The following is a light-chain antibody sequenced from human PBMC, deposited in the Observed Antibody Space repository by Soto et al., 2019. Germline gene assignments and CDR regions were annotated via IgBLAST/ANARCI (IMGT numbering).Light chain of an antibody. CDR1: QSLSDN. CDR2: RAS. J-gene: IGKJ1*01. Sequence: ELLMTPSPAILAVSPGDRFPLSFRASQSLSDNLAWYQQKPGQAPRLLIFRASSRASGVPARFSGGGSGTEFTLTISTLQSEDFAVYYCQQYGNWPPWTGGTGTKVDIK. CDR3: QQYGNWPPWT. V-gene: IGKV3-15*01.